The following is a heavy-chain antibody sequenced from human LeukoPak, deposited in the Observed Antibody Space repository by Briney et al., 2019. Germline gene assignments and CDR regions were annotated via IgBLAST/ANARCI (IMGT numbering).Heavy chain of an antibody. CDR2: IQPDGSEQ. Sequence: GGTLRLSCAASGFIFAGYGMNWVRQAPGKGLEWVGNIQPDGSEQYPVDSVKGRFTISRDNARNSLFLQMNSLRVEDTAVYYCASQSYARFDPWGQGTLVTVSS. J-gene: IGHJ5*02. CDR1: GFIFAGYG. V-gene: IGHV3-7*01. D-gene: IGHD3-16*01. CDR3: ASQSYARFDP.